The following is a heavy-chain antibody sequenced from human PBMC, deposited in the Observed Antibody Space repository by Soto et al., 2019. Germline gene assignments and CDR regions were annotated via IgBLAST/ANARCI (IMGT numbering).Heavy chain of an antibody. Sequence: GGSLRLSCTASGFTFGDYAMSWFRQAPGKGLEWVGFIRSKAYGGTTEYAASVKGRFTISRDDSKSIAYLQMNSLKTEDTAVYYCTRVSSSGWYYYYRKAVWGQGTTVTVSS. CDR1: GFTFGDYA. CDR3: TRVSSSGWYYYYRKAV. J-gene: IGHJ6*02. CDR2: IRSKAYGGTT. V-gene: IGHV3-49*03. D-gene: IGHD6-19*01.